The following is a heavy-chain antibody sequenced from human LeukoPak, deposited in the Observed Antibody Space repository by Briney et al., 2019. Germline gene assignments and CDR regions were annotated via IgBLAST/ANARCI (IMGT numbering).Heavy chain of an antibody. Sequence: PGGSLRLSCAASGFTFSSYAMSWVRQAPGKGLEWVATIDTHGDNTYYADSVKGRFTISRDNSKNTLDLQMISLRADDTAMYYCAKDQDISVGASQTWGQGTTVTVSS. CDR3: AKDQDISVGASQT. J-gene: IGHJ3*01. CDR1: GFTFSSYA. CDR2: IDTHGDNT. D-gene: IGHD1-26*01. V-gene: IGHV3-23*05.